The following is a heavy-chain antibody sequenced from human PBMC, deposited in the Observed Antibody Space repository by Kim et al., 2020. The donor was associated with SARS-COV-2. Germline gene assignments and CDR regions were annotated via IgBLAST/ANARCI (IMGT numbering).Heavy chain of an antibody. Sequence: ADSVRGRFTISRDNDKNSLFLQMNSLRAEDTAVYYCARGPNYSPFDYWGQGTLVTVSS. CDR3: ARGPNYSPFDY. D-gene: IGHD4-4*01. V-gene: IGHV3-48*03. J-gene: IGHJ4*02.